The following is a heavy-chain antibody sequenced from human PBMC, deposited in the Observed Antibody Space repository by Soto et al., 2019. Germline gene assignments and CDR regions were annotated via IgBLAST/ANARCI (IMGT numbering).Heavy chain of an antibody. J-gene: IGHJ3*02. CDR1: GFTFSSYG. CDR3: AKGTPVRHIVVVTDAFDI. CDR2: ISYDGSNK. D-gene: IGHD2-21*02. Sequence: GGSLRLSCAASGFTFSSYGMHWVRQAPGKGLEWVAVISYDGSNKYYADSVKGRFTISRDNSKNTLYLQMTSLRAEDTAVYYGAKGTPVRHIVVVTDAFDIWGQGTMVTVSS. V-gene: IGHV3-30*18.